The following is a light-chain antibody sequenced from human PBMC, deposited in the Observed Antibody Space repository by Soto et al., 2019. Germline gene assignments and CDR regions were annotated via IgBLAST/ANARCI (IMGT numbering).Light chain of an antibody. V-gene: IGKV1-6*01. CDR1: QGIRND. CDR3: LQDYNYPLT. Sequence: AIQMTQSPSSLSASVGDRVTITCRASQGIRNDLGWYQQKPGKAPKLLIYAASSLQSGVPSRFSGSGSGTDFTPTISSLHPEDFATYYCLQDYNYPLTFGGGTKVDIK. CDR2: AAS. J-gene: IGKJ4*01.